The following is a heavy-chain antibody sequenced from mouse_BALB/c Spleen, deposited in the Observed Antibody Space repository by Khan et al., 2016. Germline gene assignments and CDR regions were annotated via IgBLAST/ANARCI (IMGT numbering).Heavy chain of an antibody. V-gene: IGHV4-1*02. CDR1: GFDFSRYW. J-gene: IGHJ3*01. D-gene: IGHD1-2*01. CDR3: ARLHYYGRFAY. CDR2: INPDSSTI. Sequence: EVELVESGGGLVQPGGSLKLSCAASGFDFSRYWMSWVRQAPGKGLEWIGEINPDSSTINYTPSLKDKFIISRDNAKNTLYPQMSKVRSEDTALYYCARLHYYGRFAYWGQGTLVTVSA.